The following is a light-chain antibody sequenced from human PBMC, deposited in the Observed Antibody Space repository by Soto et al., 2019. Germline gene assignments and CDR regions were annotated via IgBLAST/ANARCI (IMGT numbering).Light chain of an antibody. CDR3: QSYDTTLSGSV. CDR1: SSNIGAGYD. Sequence: QSVLTQPPSVSGAPGQRVTISCTGSSSNIGAGYDVHWYQQLPGTAPKLLIYHTSNRPSGVPDRFSGSKSDTSASLAITGLQAEDEADYYCQSYDTTLSGSVFGGGTKVTVL. V-gene: IGLV1-40*01. J-gene: IGLJ3*02. CDR2: HTS.